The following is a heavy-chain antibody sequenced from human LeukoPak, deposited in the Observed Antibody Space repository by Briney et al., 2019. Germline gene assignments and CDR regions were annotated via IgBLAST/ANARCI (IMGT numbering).Heavy chain of an antibody. CDR2: ISYDGSNK. Sequence: PGGSLRLSCAASGFTFSSYCMHWVRQAPGNWLEWVAVISYDGSNKYYADSVKGRFTISRDNSKNTLYLQMNSLRAEDTAVYYCAKSIAAAAGFDYWGQGTLVTVSS. V-gene: IGHV3-30*18. D-gene: IGHD6-13*01. CDR3: AKSIAAAAGFDY. J-gene: IGHJ4*02. CDR1: GFTFSSYC.